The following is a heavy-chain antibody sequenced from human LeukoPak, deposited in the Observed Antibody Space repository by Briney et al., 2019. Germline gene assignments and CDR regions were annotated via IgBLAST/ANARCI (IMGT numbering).Heavy chain of an antibody. V-gene: IGHV1-46*04. CDR2: INPGGIGT. CDR3: ARSRLFGF. Sequence: ASVKVSCKASGYTFTTHYIHWLRQAPGQGLEWMGMINPGGIGTSYTQKLQGRLTMTRDASTSTVYMELSSLRSEDTAIYYCARSRLFGFWGQGTLVTVSS. CDR1: GYTFTTHY. J-gene: IGHJ4*02.